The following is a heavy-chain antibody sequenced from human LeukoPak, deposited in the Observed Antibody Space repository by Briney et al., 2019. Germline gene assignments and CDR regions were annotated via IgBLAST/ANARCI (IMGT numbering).Heavy chain of an antibody. CDR3: ARDRPNILGLDP. CDR1: GFAFNTYA. CDR2: ISPASNTI. D-gene: IGHD2/OR15-2a*01. Sequence: PGGSLRLSCITSGFAFNTYAMHWVRQAPGKGLEWISYISPASNTIYYADSVKGRFTISRDNAKNSVFLQMSSLRDEDTAVYYCARDRPNILGLDPWGQGTLVTVSP. V-gene: IGHV3-48*02. J-gene: IGHJ5*02.